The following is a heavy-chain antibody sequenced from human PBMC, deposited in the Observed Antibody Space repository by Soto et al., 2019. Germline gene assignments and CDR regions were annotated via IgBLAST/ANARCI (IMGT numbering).Heavy chain of an antibody. CDR1: GGSISSSSYY. D-gene: IGHD3-16*01. J-gene: IGHJ4*02. Sequence: QLRLQEAGPGLVKPSETLSLTCTVSGGSISSSSYYWGWIRQPPGKGPEWIGAIYYNGNTYYIPSLKSRVTMSVDTSKNQFSLKLSSATAADTAMYYCARQTGVFGHYFDYWGQGTLVTVSS. V-gene: IGHV4-39*01. CDR2: IYYNGNT. CDR3: ARQTGVFGHYFDY.